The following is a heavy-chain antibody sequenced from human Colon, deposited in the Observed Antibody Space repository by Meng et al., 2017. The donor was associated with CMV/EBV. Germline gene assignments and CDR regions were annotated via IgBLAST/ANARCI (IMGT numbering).Heavy chain of an antibody. Sequence: YTVTTYGINGVGQARRHGREWMGWISAYTANTSYAKKLQGRVTMTTDTSTSTAYMALRSLRSDDTAVYYCAREVVVWGGYAQYFFDYWGQGTLVTVSS. D-gene: IGHD3-16*01. J-gene: IGHJ4*02. CDR2: ISAYTANT. CDR3: AREVVVWGGYAQYFFDY. V-gene: IGHV1-18*01. CDR1: YTVTTYG.